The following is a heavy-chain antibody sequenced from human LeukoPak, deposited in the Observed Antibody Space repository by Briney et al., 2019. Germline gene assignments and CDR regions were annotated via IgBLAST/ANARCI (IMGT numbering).Heavy chain of an antibody. CDR2: ISYDGSNK. V-gene: IGHV3-30-3*01. Sequence: PGGSLRLSCAASGFTFSSYAMHWVRQAPGKGLEWVAVISYDGSNKYYADSVKGRFTISRDNSKNTLYLQMNSLRAEDTAVYYCARGLNGDYDYWGQGTLVTVSS. J-gene: IGHJ4*02. D-gene: IGHD4-17*01. CDR1: GFTFSSYA. CDR3: ARGLNGDYDY.